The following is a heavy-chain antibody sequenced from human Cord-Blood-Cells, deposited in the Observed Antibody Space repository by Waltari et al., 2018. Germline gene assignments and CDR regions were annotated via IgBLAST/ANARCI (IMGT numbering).Heavy chain of an antibody. D-gene: IGHD6-6*01. Sequence: QVQLVQSGAEVKKPGSSVKVSCKASGGTFSSYAISWVRQAPGQGLEWMGGSIPIFVTANSAQKFQGRVTITADESTSTAYMELSSLRSEDTAVYYCASIRPKPYYGMDVWGQGTTVTVSS. CDR1: GGTFSSYA. CDR2: SIPIFVTA. J-gene: IGHJ6*02. CDR3: ASIRPKPYYGMDV. V-gene: IGHV1-69*01.